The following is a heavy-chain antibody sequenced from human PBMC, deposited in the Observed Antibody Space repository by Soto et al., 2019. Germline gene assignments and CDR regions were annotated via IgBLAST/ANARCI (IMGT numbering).Heavy chain of an antibody. Sequence: ALVKVSCKASGYTFTSYGISWVRQAPGQGLEWMGWISAYNGNTNYAQKLQGRVTITRDISASTVYMEMSSLRSEDTAVYFCARVTDYFDTIGYSREYFQHWGQGTPVTVSS. V-gene: IGHV1-18*04. CDR3: ARVTDYFDTIGYSREYFQH. CDR1: GYTFTSYG. D-gene: IGHD3-22*01. CDR2: ISAYNGNT. J-gene: IGHJ1*01.